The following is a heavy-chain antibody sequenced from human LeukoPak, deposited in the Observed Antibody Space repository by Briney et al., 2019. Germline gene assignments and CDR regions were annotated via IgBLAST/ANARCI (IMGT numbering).Heavy chain of an antibody. D-gene: IGHD5-12*01. Sequence: GGSLRLSCPASGFTFSSYGMHWVRQAPGKGLEWVAVISYDGSNKYYADSVKGRFTISRDNSKNTLYLQMNSLRAEDTAVYYCAKARYSGYDTRGVVDYWGQGTLVTVSS. CDR2: ISYDGSNK. CDR1: GFTFSSYG. V-gene: IGHV3-30*18. J-gene: IGHJ4*02. CDR3: AKARYSGYDTRGVVDY.